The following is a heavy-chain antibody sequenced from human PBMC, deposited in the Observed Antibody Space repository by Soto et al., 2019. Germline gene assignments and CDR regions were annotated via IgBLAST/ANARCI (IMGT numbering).Heavy chain of an antibody. Sequence: GGSLRLSCAASGFTFGDYYMGWIRQAPGKGLEWVAYISTRGSTTHYADSMKGRFTISRDNAKNSLYLQMNNLRAEDTAVYYCARDQGAKGYGDYRRGSFDSWGQGTLVTVSS. CDR2: ISTRGSTT. V-gene: IGHV3-11*04. CDR3: ARDQGAKGYGDYRRGSFDS. CDR1: GFTFGDYY. D-gene: IGHD4-17*01. J-gene: IGHJ4*02.